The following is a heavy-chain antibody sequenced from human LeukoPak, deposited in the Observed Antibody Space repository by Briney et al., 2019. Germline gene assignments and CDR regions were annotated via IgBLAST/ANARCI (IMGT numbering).Heavy chain of an antibody. CDR2: IQSIGGT. D-gene: IGHD6-13*01. J-gene: IGHJ4*02. Sequence: SETLSLTCSVSGGSISDYYWTWIRQSPEKGLEWIGYIQSIGGTNYNPSLKSRVTISVDTSKNQFSLKLSSVTAADTAVYYCARDLGIAAAGTAFDYWGQGTLVTVSS. V-gene: IGHV4-59*12. CDR1: GGSISDYY. CDR3: ARDLGIAAAGTAFDY.